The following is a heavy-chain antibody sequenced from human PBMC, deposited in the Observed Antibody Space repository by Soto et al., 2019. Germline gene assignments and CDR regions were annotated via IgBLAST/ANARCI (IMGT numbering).Heavy chain of an antibody. V-gene: IGHV1-18*04. CDR2: ISPNSGRA. J-gene: IGHJ4*02. Sequence: QAQLVQSGAEMKRPGASVKVSCKASGYTFSKYDVSWVRQAPGQGLEWLGLISPNSGRASYSEKFQGRVTMSTDTPTTTAYLELRSLRSDDTAVYYCVWQYFDFWTDYPDFDYWGQGTLVTVSS. D-gene: IGHD3-3*01. CDR3: VWQYFDFWTDYPDFDY. CDR1: GYTFSKYD.